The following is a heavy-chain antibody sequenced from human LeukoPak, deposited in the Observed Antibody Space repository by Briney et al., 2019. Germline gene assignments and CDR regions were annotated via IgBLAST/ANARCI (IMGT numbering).Heavy chain of an antibody. CDR3: ARNAVAGTFDY. CDR1: GFTFSSYE. J-gene: IGHJ4*02. CDR2: ISSSGSTI. Sequence: GGSLRLSCAASGFTFSSYEMNWVRQAPGKGLEWVSYISSSGSTIYYADSVKGRLTISRDNAKNSLYLQMNSLRAEDTAVYYCARNAVAGTFDYWGQGTLVTVSS. D-gene: IGHD6-19*01. V-gene: IGHV3-48*03.